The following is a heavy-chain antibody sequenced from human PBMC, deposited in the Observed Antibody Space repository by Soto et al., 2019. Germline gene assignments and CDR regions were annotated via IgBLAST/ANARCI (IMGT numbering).Heavy chain of an antibody. Sequence: QITLKESGPTLVKPTQTLTLTCTFSGLSLSTSGEAVGWIRQPPGKALEWLALIYWDDDKRYNPTLKTRLTITKDTSKTRVGLTLTNTDPVDTAAYYCAHYVSTSPAGWFDPWGQGILVTVSS. CDR2: IYWDDDK. V-gene: IGHV2-5*02. D-gene: IGHD3-10*02. CDR3: AHYVSTSPAGWFDP. J-gene: IGHJ5*02. CDR1: GLSLSTSGEA.